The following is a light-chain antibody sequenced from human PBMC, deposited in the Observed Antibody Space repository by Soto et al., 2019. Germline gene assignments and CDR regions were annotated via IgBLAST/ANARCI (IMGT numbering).Light chain of an antibody. V-gene: IGLV2-8*01. CDR3: TSYAGSNNWV. CDR1: SSDVGGYNY. CDR2: EVS. Sequence: QSALTQPPSASGSPGQSVTISCTGSSSDVGGYNYVSWYQQHPGKAPKLMIYEVSKRPSGVPDRFSGSKSGNTASLTVSGLQAEAEPDYYCTSYAGSNNWVFGGGTKVTVL. J-gene: IGLJ3*02.